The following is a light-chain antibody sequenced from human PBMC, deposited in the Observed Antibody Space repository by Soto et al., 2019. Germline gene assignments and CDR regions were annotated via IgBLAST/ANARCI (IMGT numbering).Light chain of an antibody. CDR2: EVS. CDR1: SSDVGSYNR. V-gene: IGLV2-18*02. CDR3: SSYTGSSIF. Sequence: QSALTQPPSVSGSPGQSVTISCTGTSSDVGSYNRVSWYQQPPGTAPKLMIYEVSNRPSGVPDRFSGSRSGNTASLTISGLQAEDKADYYCSSYTGSSIFFGGGTKLTVL. J-gene: IGLJ2*01.